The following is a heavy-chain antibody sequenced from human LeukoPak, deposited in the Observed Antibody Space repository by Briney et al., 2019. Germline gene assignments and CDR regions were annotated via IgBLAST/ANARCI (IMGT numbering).Heavy chain of an antibody. CDR3: AKDGGIAAEHTLLPWY. J-gene: IGHJ4*02. D-gene: IGHD6-13*01. Sequence: GGSLRLSCAASGFTFSDYGMHWARQAPGKGLEWVAFIRYDGSNKYYADSVKGRFTISRDNSKNTLYLQMNSLRAEDTAVYYCAKDGGIAAEHTLLPWYWGQGTLVTVSS. CDR1: GFTFSDYG. V-gene: IGHV3-30*02. CDR2: IRYDGSNK.